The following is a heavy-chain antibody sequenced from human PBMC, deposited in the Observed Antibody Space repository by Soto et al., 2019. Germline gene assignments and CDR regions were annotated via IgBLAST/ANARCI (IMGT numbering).Heavy chain of an antibody. CDR3: ARLGAYPQAMAS. D-gene: IGHD3-16*01. J-gene: IGHJ1*01. CDR2: IYYAGTT. Sequence: SETLSLTCTVSNGSISPNYWSWIRQPPGKGPEWIGYIYYAGTTTYNPSLQSRVSISVDTSKNEVSLKLTSVTAADTAVYFCARLGAYPQAMASGGKGPLVTVSP. V-gene: IGHV4-59*08. CDR1: NGSISPNY.